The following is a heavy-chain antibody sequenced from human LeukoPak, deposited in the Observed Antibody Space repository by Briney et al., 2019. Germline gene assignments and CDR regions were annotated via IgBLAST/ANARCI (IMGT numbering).Heavy chain of an antibody. Sequence: PGGSLRLSCAASGFTFSSYWMSWVRQAPGKGLEWVANIKQDGSEKYYVDSVKGRFTISRDNAKNTLYLQMNSLRAEDTAVYYCARMMVRGFIGQYYYYYMDVWGQGTTVTVSS. J-gene: IGHJ6*03. CDR1: GFTFSSYW. D-gene: IGHD3-10*01. CDR3: ARMMVRGFIGQYYYYYMDV. CDR2: IKQDGSEK. V-gene: IGHV3-7*01.